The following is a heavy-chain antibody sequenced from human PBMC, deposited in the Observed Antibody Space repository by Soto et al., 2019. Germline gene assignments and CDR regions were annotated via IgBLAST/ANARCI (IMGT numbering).Heavy chain of an antibody. D-gene: IGHD2-15*01. CDR2: ISYDGSNK. V-gene: IGHV3-30-3*01. CDR3: ARDGGNQQGEYFQH. Sequence: PVGSLRLSCAASGFTFSSYAMHWVRQAPGKGLEWVAVISYDGSNKYYADSVKGRFTISRDNSKNTLYLQMNSLRAEDTAVYYCARDGGNQQGEYFQHWGQGTLVTVSS. J-gene: IGHJ1*01. CDR1: GFTFSSYA.